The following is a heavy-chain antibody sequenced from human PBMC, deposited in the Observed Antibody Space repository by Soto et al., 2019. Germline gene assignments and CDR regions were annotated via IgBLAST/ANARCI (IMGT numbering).Heavy chain of an antibody. CDR2: ISYDGGNK. Sequence: QVQLVESGGGVVQPGRSLRLSCAASGFTFTSYGMHWVRQAPGKGLEWVAVISYDGGNKDYADSVKGRFTISRDNSKNTLYLQMNSLRAEATAVYYCAKDRRVRGFNGMDVWGQGTTVTVSS. CDR3: AKDRRVRGFNGMDV. V-gene: IGHV3-30*18. D-gene: IGHD3-10*01. J-gene: IGHJ6*02. CDR1: GFTFTSYG.